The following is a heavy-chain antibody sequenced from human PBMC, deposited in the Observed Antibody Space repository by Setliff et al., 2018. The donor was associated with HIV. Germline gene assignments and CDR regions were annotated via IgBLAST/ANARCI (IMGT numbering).Heavy chain of an antibody. CDR2: INHSGST. D-gene: IGHD5-12*01. CDR3: VRGWDDKVSTIWAPYYYYMDV. V-gene: IGHV4-34*01. J-gene: IGHJ6*03. CDR1: GGSFTNFY. Sequence: SETLSLTCVVYGGSFTNFYWSWIRQPPGKGLECIGEINHSGSTNYNPSLKSRVTIRVDTSKNQFSLEVTAVTAADTAVCYCVRGWDDKVSTIWAPYYYYMDVWGKGTMVTVSS.